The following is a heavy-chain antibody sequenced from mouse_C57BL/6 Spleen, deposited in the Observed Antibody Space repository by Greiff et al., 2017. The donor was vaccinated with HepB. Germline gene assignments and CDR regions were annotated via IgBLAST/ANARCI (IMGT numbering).Heavy chain of an antibody. CDR1: GFSLTSYG. CDR3: SKSPYYSNSPWFAY. Sequence: QVQLQQSGPGLVQPSQSLSITCTVSGFSLTSYGVHWVRQSPGKGLEWLGVIWRGGSTDYNAAFMSRLSITKDNSKSQVFFKMNSLQADDTAIYYCSKSPYYSNSPWFAYWGQGTLVTVSA. CDR2: IWRGGST. V-gene: IGHV2-5*01. J-gene: IGHJ3*01. D-gene: IGHD2-5*01.